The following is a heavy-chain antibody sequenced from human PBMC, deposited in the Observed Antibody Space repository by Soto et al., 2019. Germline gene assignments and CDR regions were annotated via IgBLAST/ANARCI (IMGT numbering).Heavy chain of an antibody. CDR2: IFPIDSDT. V-gene: IGHV5-51*01. J-gene: IGHJ3*01. D-gene: IGHD2-21*02. CDR3: ATPGGRDFNAFDV. Sequence: GESLKISCKGSGYTFTTNWIGWVRQMPGKGLEWMGIIFPIDSDTRYSPSSQGQVTISADNSISTAYLQWSSLKASDTAIYYCATPGGRDFNAFDVWGQGTMVTVS. CDR1: GYTFTTNW.